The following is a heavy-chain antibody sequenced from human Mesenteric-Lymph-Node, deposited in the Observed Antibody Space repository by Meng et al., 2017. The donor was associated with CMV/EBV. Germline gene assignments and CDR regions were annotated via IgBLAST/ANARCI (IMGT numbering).Heavy chain of an antibody. CDR2: IQPDGTEK. CDR1: GFTFSSYW. Sequence: GESLKISCAASGFTFSSYWMSWVRQAPGKGLEWVANIQPDGTEKYYVDSVKGRFTISRDNANNSLYLQMNSLRAEDTALYYCAKDRSGEDYWGYWDYWGQGTLVTVSS. V-gene: IGHV3-7*03. CDR3: AKDRSGEDYWGYWDY. D-gene: IGHD2-8*02. J-gene: IGHJ4*02.